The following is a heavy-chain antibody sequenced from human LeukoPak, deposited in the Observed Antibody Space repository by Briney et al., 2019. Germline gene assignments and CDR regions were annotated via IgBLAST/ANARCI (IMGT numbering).Heavy chain of an antibody. J-gene: IGHJ3*02. V-gene: IGHV1-18*01. CDR1: GYTFTSYG. Sequence: ASVKVSCKASGYTFTSYGISLVRQAPGQGLGWMGWISGYNGNTKYAQKIQGRVTMTTDTSTSTAFMELRSLTSDDTAVYYCATLSDYRGSRPFDIWGQGTMVTVSS. D-gene: IGHD4-23*01. CDR2: ISGYNGNT. CDR3: ATLSDYRGSRPFDI.